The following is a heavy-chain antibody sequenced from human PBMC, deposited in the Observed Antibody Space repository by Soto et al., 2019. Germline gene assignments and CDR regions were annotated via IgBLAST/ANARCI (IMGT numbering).Heavy chain of an antibody. Sequence: GGSLRLSCATSGFTFSGFAMSWVRQAPGKGLEWVSGISASGGAPYYADSVKGRFTISRDNSKSTLYFQMNSLRAEDTGVYYCAKGYASGSYYRPLGYWGQGTLVTVSS. CDR3: AKGYASGSYYRPLGY. D-gene: IGHD3-10*01. CDR2: ISASGGAP. J-gene: IGHJ4*02. CDR1: GFTFSGFA. V-gene: IGHV3-23*01.